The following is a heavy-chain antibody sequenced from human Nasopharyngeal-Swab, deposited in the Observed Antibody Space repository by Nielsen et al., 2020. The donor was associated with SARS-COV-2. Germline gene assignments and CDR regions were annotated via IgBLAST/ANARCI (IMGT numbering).Heavy chain of an antibody. V-gene: IGHV3-30*18. CDR1: GCTFSSYG. CDR3: ANLIFGDAFDI. Sequence: SLKISCAASGCTFSSYGMHWVRQAPGNGLERVAVISYDGSNKYYADSVKGRFTISRDNSKNTLYLQMNSLRAEDTAVYYCANLIFGDAFDIWGQGTMVTVSS. CDR2: ISYDGSNK. J-gene: IGHJ3*02. D-gene: IGHD3-3*01.